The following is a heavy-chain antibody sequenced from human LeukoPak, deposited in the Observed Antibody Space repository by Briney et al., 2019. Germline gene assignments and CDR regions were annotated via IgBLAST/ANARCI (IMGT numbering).Heavy chain of an antibody. J-gene: IGHJ4*02. CDR3: ARIAVAGTVYFDY. CDR1: GYTFTGYY. D-gene: IGHD6-19*01. Sequence: ASVKVSCKASGYTFTGYYMHWVRQAPGLGLEWMGRINPNSGGTNYAQKFQGRVTMTRDTSISTAYMELSRLRSDDTAVYYCARIAVAGTVYFDYWGQGTLVTVSS. CDR2: INPNSGGT. V-gene: IGHV1-2*06.